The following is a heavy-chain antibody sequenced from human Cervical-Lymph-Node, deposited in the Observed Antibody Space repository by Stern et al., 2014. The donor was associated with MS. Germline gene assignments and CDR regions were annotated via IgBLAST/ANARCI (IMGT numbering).Heavy chain of an antibody. CDR2: VYFSGST. V-gene: IGHV4-59*02. D-gene: IGHD2-21*02. CDR3: ARVLAYCDGDCYSGGDYFDY. CDR1: GDSVTSYY. J-gene: IGHJ4*02. Sequence: VQLEESGPGLVKPSETLSLACTVSGDSVTSYYWSWIRQPPGKGLEWIGDVYFSGSTDYNPSLKSRVTISLDASKNQFSLRLSSVTAADTAVYYCARVLAYCDGDCYSGGDYFDYWGQGTLVTVSS.